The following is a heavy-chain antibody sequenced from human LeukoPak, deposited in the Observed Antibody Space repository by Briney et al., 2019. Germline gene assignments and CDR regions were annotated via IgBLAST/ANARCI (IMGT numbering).Heavy chain of an antibody. CDR2: ISYDGSNK. D-gene: IGHD3-22*01. CDR3: ARARGYYDSSGYYNWFDP. J-gene: IGHJ5*02. CDR1: GFTFSSYA. V-gene: IGHV3-30-3*01. Sequence: GGSLRLSCAAPGFTFSSYAMHWVRQAPGKGLEWVAVISYDGSNKYYADSVKGRFTISRDNSKNTLYLQMNSLRAEDTAVYYCARARGYYDSSGYYNWFDPWGQGTLVTVSS.